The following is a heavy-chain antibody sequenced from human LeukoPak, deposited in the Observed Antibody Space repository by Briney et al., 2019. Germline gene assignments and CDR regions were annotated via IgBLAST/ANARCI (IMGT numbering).Heavy chain of an antibody. D-gene: IGHD6-19*01. V-gene: IGHV3-23*01. J-gene: IGHJ4*02. CDR3: ASPYSSGWYEGFDY. Sequence: GGSLRLSCAASGFTFSSYAMSLVRQAPGKGLEWVSAISGSGGSTYYADSVKGRFTISRDNSKNTLYLQMNSLRAEDTAVYYCASPYSSGWYEGFDYWGQGTLVTVSS. CDR1: GFTFSSYA. CDR2: ISGSGGST.